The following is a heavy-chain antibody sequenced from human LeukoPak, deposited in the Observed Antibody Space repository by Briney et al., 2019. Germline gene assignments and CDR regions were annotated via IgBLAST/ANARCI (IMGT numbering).Heavy chain of an antibody. CDR3: ARGRRYCSGGSCYGHSWFDP. V-gene: IGHV1-8*01. CDR2: MNPNSGNT. CDR1: GYTFTSYD. D-gene: IGHD2-15*01. J-gene: IGHJ5*02. Sequence: ASVTVSCTASGYTFTSYDINWVRQATGQGLEWMGWMNPNSGNTGYAQKFQGRVTMTRNTSISTAYMELSSLRSEDTAVYYCARGRRYCSGGSCYGHSWFDPWGQGTLVTVSS.